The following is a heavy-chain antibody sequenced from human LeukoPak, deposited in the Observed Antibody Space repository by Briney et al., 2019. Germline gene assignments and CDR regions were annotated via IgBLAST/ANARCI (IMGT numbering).Heavy chain of an antibody. CDR3: AKHLWRDLLWFGEGYYVDY. CDR1: GFPFTNYA. D-gene: IGHD3-10*01. CDR2: ISGNGGDT. J-gene: IGHJ4*02. V-gene: IGHV3-23*01. Sequence: PGGSLRLSCAASGFPFTNYAMSWVRQAPGKGLEWVSVISGNGGDTYYVDSVKGRFTISRDSSKDTLYLQMNSLRVEDTAVYYCAKHLWRDLLWFGEGYYVDYWGQGTLVTVSS.